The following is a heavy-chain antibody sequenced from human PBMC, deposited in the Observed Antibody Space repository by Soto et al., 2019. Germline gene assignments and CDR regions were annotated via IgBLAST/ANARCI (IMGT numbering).Heavy chain of an antibody. CDR2: TYIGGMT. D-gene: IGHD3-22*01. CDR1: GASVTVSSVS. V-gene: IGHV4-39*01. Sequence: PSGRLALASAVCGASVTVSSVSLSWIRQSPGKGVEWIASTYIGGMTYYNPSLRRRVTMSVDTSKSQFSLRLNSVTAADTAVYYCATAPETLYRAGYYVTWFAPWRNGTPVPVTP. J-gene: IGHJ5*02. CDR3: ATAPETLYRAGYYVTWFAP.